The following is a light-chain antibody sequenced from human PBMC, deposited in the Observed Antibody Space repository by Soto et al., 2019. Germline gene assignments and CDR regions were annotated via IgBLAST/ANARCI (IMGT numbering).Light chain of an antibody. V-gene: IGLV2-11*01. CDR2: DVS. CDR3: CSYAGSYTYVI. J-gene: IGLJ2*01. CDR1: SSDVGGYNY. Sequence: QSALTQPRSVSGPPGQSVTISCTGTSSDVGGYNYVSWYQQHPDKAPKLMVYDVSKRPSGVPDRFSGSKSDNTASLTISGLQAEDEADYYCCSYAGSYTYVIFGGGTKLTVL.